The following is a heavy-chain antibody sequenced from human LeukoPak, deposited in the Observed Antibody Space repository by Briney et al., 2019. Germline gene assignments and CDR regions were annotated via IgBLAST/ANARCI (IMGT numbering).Heavy chain of an antibody. CDR1: GFIFEGYA. CDR3: AKDSYADHALGLKWFDP. J-gene: IGHJ5*02. D-gene: IGHD4-17*01. Sequence: AGGSLRLSCAASGFIFEGYAMHWVRQAPGKGLEWVSFISSGGDSTYYEDSVKGRFTVSRDNSKNSLYLQMNSLRTEDTAFYYCAKDSYADHALGLKWFDPRGQGTLVTVSS. CDR2: ISSGGDST. V-gene: IGHV3-43*02.